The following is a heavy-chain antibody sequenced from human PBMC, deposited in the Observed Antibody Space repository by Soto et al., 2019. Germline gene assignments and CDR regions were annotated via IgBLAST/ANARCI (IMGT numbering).Heavy chain of an antibody. Sequence: QVQLQESGPGLVKPSQTLSLTCTVSGGSISSGTDYWSGIRQHSGTGLEWIGYIYYTGSTYYNPSLKSRVTISVDTSKNQFSLQLNSVTAADTAVYYCARDKLYGGFDYWGQGALVTVSS. CDR2: IYYTGST. CDR3: ARDKLYGGFDY. CDR1: GGSISSGTDY. J-gene: IGHJ4*02. D-gene: IGHD3-3*01. V-gene: IGHV4-31*03.